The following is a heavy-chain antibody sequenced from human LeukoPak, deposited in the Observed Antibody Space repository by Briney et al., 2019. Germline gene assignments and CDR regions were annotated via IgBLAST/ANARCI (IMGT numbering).Heavy chain of an antibody. J-gene: IGHJ4*02. D-gene: IGHD2-8*01. CDR1: GGSISSYY. Sequence: SETLSLTCTVSGGSISSYYWSWIRQPAGKGLEWIGRIYTSGSTNYNPSLKSRVTMSVDTSKNQFSLKLSSVTAADTAVYYCAKAPYCPNDVCRYFDYWGQGILVTVSS. V-gene: IGHV4-4*07. CDR3: AKAPYCPNDVCRYFDY. CDR2: IYTSGST.